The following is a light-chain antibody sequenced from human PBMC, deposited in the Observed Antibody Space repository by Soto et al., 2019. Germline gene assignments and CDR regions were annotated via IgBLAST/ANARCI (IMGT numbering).Light chain of an antibody. CDR2: AAS. Sequence: DIQLTQSPSFLSASVGDRVTITGGASQGISSYLAWYQQKPGKAPKLLIYAASTLQSGVPSRFSGSGSGTEFTLTISSLQPEDFATYYCQQLNSYPITFGQGTRLEI. J-gene: IGKJ5*01. CDR1: QGISSY. V-gene: IGKV1-9*01. CDR3: QQLNSYPIT.